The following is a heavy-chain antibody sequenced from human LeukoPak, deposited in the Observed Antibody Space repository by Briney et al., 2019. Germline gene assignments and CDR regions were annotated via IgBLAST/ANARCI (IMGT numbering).Heavy chain of an antibody. V-gene: IGHV3-21*04. CDR1: GFTFSSYS. CDR2: ISSSSSYI. D-gene: IGHD2-15*01. Sequence: GGSLRLSCAASGFTFSSYSMNWARQAPGKGLEWVSSISSSSSYIYYADSVKGRFTISRDNAKNSLYLQMSSLRAEDTAVYYCARDGRSRGRYYYGMDVWGQGTTVTVSS. CDR3: ARDGRSRGRYYYGMDV. J-gene: IGHJ6*02.